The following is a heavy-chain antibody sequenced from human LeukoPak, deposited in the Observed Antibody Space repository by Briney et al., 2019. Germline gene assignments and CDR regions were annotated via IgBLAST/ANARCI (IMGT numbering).Heavy chain of an antibody. CDR1: GFTFSSYE. V-gene: IGHV3-48*03. D-gene: IGHD2-2*01. Sequence: GGSLRLSCAASGFTFSSYEMNWVRQAPGKGLEWVSYISSSGSTIYYADSVKGRFTISRDNSKNTLYLQMNSLRPEDTAVYYCARDRDILCSSTSCQGWFDPWGQGTLVTVSS. CDR2: ISSSGSTI. CDR3: ARDRDILCSSTSCQGWFDP. J-gene: IGHJ5*02.